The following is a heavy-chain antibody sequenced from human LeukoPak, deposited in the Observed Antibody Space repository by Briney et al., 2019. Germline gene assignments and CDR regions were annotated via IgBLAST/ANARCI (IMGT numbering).Heavy chain of an antibody. D-gene: IGHD1-1*01. CDR3: GKVVPGDWNEYYFDF. CDR1: GFTFKYCG. J-gene: IGHJ4*02. V-gene: IGHV3-30*02. CDR2: IRFDGGNE. Sequence: GGSLRLSCAASGFTFKYCGMYWVRQAPGKGLEWVAFIRFDGGNEYYADSVKGRFTISRDNSKNTLYLQMNSLRAEDTAVYYCGKVVPGDWNEYYFDFWGQGTLVTVSS.